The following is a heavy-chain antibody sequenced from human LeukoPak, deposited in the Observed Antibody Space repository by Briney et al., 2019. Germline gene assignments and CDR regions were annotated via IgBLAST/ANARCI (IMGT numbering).Heavy chain of an antibody. CDR1: GFTFSSYW. CDR3: ARTYYPISYYFDY. J-gene: IGHJ4*02. Sequence: GGSLRLPCAASGFTFSSYWMHWVRQAPGKGLVWVSRINTDGSSTSYADSVKGRFTISRGNAKNTLSLQMNSLRAEDTAVYYCARTYYPISYYFDYWGQGTLVTVSS. D-gene: IGHD3-10*01. V-gene: IGHV3-74*01. CDR2: INTDGSST.